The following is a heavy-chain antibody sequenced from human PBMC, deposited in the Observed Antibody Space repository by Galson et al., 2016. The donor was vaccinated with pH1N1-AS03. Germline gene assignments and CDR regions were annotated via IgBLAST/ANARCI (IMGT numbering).Heavy chain of an antibody. CDR1: GFSFSSHW. Sequence: SLRLSCAASGFSFSSHWMRWVRQAPGKGLECVANIKQDGSEQYYVDSVKGRFTISRDNAKNSVYLQMNSLRAEDTAVYYCAREIGGAGSYWGQGTLVTVSS. J-gene: IGHJ4*02. CDR3: AREIGGAGSY. CDR2: IKQDGSEQ. V-gene: IGHV3-7*01. D-gene: IGHD6-13*01.